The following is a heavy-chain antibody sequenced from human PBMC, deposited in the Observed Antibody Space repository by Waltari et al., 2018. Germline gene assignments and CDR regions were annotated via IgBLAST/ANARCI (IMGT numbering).Heavy chain of an antibody. V-gene: IGHV3-21*01. CDR1: GFTFSSYS. Sequence: EVQLVESGGGLVKPGGSLRLSCAASGFTFSSYSMNWVRQAPGKGLEWVSSISSSSSYINYSDAVKVRFTISRDNAKNALYLQRNSLRAEDTAGYYCARDRGRRGYDFYYYYGMDVWGQGTTVTVSS. CDR3: ARDRGRRGYDFYYYYGMDV. D-gene: IGHD5-12*01. J-gene: IGHJ6*02. CDR2: ISSSSSYI.